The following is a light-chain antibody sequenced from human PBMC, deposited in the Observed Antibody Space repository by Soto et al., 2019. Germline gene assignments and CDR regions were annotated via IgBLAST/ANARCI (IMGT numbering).Light chain of an antibody. J-gene: IGLJ1*01. CDR3: SSYTSSTTPV. V-gene: IGLV2-14*01. Sequence: QSVLTQPASVSGSPGQSITNSCTGTSSDVGGYNYVSWYQQHPGKAPKLMIYEVSNRPSGVSNRFSGSKSGNTASLTISGLQAEDEADYYCSSYTSSTTPVFGTGTKLTVL. CDR1: SSDVGGYNY. CDR2: EVS.